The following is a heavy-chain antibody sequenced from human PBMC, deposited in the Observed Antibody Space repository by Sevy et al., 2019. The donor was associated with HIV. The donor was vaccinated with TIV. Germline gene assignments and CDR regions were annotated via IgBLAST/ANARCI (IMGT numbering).Heavy chain of an antibody. CDR3: ARDSSGEEFGFYYYYMDV. Sequence: GESLKISCAASGFNFRDFYMTWIRQAPGKGLEWVAYISSSGRAKYYADSVAGRFTISRDNAKNSMYLQMNSLRADDAAIYFCARDSSGEEFGFYYYYMDVWGKGTAVTVS. CDR1: GFNFRDFY. V-gene: IGHV3-11*04. CDR2: ISSSGRAK. D-gene: IGHD3-3*01. J-gene: IGHJ6*03.